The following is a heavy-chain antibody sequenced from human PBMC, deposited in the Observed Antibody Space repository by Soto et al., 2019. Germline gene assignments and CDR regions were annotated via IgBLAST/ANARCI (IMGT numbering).Heavy chain of an antibody. J-gene: IGHJ6*02. Sequence: QVQLQQWGAGLLKPSETLSLTCAVYGGSFSGYYWSWIRQPPGKGLEWIGEINHSGSTNYNPPLKSRVTISVDPSKNQFSLKLSSVTAADTAVYYCARAGQIPTHRYCSGGSCYPVRYYGMDVWGQGTTVTVSS. V-gene: IGHV4-34*01. D-gene: IGHD2-15*01. CDR2: INHSGST. CDR3: ARAGQIPTHRYCSGGSCYPVRYYGMDV. CDR1: GGSFSGYY.